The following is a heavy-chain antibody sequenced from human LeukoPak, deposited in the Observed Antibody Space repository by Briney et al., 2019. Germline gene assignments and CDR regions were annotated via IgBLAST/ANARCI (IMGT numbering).Heavy chain of an antibody. J-gene: IGHJ4*02. Sequence: GASVTVSCKASGFTFTSSAVQWVRQARGQRLEWIGWIVVGSGNTNYAQKFQERVTITRDMSTSTAYMELSSLRSEDTAVYYCARGGRKRLVPAARSFDYWGQGTLVTVSS. V-gene: IGHV1-58*01. CDR1: GFTFTSSA. D-gene: IGHD2-2*01. CDR2: IVVGSGNT. CDR3: ARGGRKRLVPAARSFDY.